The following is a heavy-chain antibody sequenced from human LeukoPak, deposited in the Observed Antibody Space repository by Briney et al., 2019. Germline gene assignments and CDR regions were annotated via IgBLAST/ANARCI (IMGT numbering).Heavy chain of an antibody. J-gene: IGHJ4*02. CDR3: ARREGVRYFDLGY. D-gene: IGHD3-9*01. CDR1: GGSINSRSYY. V-gene: IGHV4-39*01. CDR2: IYYSGST. Sequence: SETLSLTCTVSGGSINSRSYYWDWIRQPPGKGLEWIGSIYYSGSTYYNPSLQSRVTISIDTSRNQFSLKLSSVTAADTAVYYCARREGVRYFDLGYWGQGTLVTVSS.